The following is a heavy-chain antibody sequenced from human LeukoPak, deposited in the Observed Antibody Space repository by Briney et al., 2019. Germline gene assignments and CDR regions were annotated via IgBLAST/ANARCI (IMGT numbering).Heavy chain of an antibody. CDR2: INPNGGGT. CDR1: GYTFTGYY. Sequence: GAPVKACDSASGYTFTGYYMHGVRRAPGQGLEWMGWINPNGGGTYYPQKFQGRVTMTRDTSISTAYMEMSRLRSDDTAVYYCASGLITASPPFSHYQYYMDVWGKGTTVTVSS. D-gene: IGHD1-20*01. J-gene: IGHJ6*03. V-gene: IGHV1-2*02. CDR3: ASGLITASPPFSHYQYYMDV.